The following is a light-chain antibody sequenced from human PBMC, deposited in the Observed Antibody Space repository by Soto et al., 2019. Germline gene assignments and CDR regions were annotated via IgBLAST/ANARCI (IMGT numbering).Light chain of an antibody. J-gene: IGKJ4*01. CDR2: VAS. Sequence: DIQLTQSPSFLSASVGDRVTLTCRASQDISTYLAWYQQKPGKAPNLLIYVASTLQDGVPSRFSGTGSGTEFTLTITNLXPADFATYYCQQLDSYPLTFGGGTEVEIK. CDR1: QDISTY. V-gene: IGKV1-9*01. CDR3: QQLDSYPLT.